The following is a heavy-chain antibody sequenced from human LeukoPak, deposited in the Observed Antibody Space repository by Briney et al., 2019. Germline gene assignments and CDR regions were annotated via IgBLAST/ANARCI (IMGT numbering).Heavy chain of an antibody. J-gene: IGHJ4*02. CDR1: GGSFSGYH. D-gene: IGHD5-18*01. CDR3: ARIRLRGYSYGLYYFDY. CDR2: VSQSGGA. V-gene: IGHV4-34*01. Sequence: SETLSLTCAVSGGSFSGYHWSWIRQTPGKGLEWIGEVSQSGGASYNPSLKSRVTISVETSKNHFSLKLNSVTAADTAMYYCARIRLRGYSYGLYYFDYWGQGTLVTVSS.